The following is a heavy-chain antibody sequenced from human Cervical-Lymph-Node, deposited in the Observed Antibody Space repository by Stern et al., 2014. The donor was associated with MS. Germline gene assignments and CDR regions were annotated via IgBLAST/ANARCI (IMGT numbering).Heavy chain of an antibody. D-gene: IGHD3-22*01. J-gene: IGHJ4*02. CDR1: GFTFSSYG. V-gene: IGHV3-30*03. CDR2: ISYDGSNE. Sequence: VQLVESGGGVVQPGRSLRLSCAASGFTFSSYGMHWVRQAPATGLQWVAFISYDGSNEYYADSVKGRFTISRANSNNTLYLQTNSLREEDTAVYYCARGVYDIWGQGTLVTVSS. CDR3: ARGVYDI.